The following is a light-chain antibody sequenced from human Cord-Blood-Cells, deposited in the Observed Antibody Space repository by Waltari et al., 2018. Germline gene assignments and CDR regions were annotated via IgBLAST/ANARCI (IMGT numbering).Light chain of an antibody. V-gene: IGLV2-23*01. J-gene: IGLJ3*02. CDR3: CSYAGSSTWV. CDR2: EGS. CDR1: SIDVGRYSL. Sequence: QSALTQPASVSGSPGQSITIPCTGTSIDVGRYSLFPLYQQHPAKAPKLMIYEGSKRPSGVSNRFSGSKSGNTASLTISGLQAEDEADYYCCSYAGSSTWVFGGGTKLTVL.